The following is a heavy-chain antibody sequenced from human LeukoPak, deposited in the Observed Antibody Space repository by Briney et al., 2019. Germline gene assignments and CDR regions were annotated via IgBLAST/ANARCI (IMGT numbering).Heavy chain of an antibody. Sequence: GGSLRLSCAASGFTFSSYAMHWVRQAPGKGLEWVAIISYDGSNKYYADSVKGRFAISRDNSKNTLYLQMNSLRAEDTAVYYCARDHRGVRDYFDYWGQGTLVTVSS. J-gene: IGHJ4*02. D-gene: IGHD3-10*01. CDR2: ISYDGSNK. V-gene: IGHV3-30*09. CDR1: GFTFSSYA. CDR3: ARDHRGVRDYFDY.